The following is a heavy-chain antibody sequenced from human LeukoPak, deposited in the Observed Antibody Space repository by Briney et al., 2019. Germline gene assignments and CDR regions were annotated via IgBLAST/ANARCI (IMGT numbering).Heavy chain of an antibody. J-gene: IGHJ3*02. V-gene: IGHV1-2*02. CDR2: INPNSGGT. CDR3: ARVGTAMANDFDAFDI. Sequence: ASVKVSCKTSGYTFTGYYIHWVRQAPGQGLEWMGWINPNSGGTNYAQKFQGRVTMTRDTSISTAYMELSRLRSDDTAVYYCARVGTAMANDFDAFDIWGQGTMVTVSS. D-gene: IGHD5-18*01. CDR1: GYTFTGYY.